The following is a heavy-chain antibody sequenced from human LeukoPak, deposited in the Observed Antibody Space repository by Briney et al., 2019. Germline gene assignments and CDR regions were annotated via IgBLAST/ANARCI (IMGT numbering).Heavy chain of an antibody. J-gene: IGHJ4*02. Sequence: ASVKVSCKVCGYTLTELSMHWVRQAPGKGLEWMGGFDPEDGETIYAQKFQGRVTMTEDTSTDTAYMELSSLRSEDTAVYYCARESNYYDSSGYQYWGQGTLVTVSS. D-gene: IGHD3-22*01. CDR1: GYTLTELS. V-gene: IGHV1-24*01. CDR3: ARESNYYDSSGYQY. CDR2: FDPEDGET.